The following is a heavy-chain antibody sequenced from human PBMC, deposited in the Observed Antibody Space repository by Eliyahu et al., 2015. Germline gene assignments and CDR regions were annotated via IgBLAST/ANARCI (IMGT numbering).Heavy chain of an antibody. D-gene: IGHD2-15*01. Sequence: QVQLVQSGAEVKKPGASVKVSCKASGXTFXSYYXXWVRQAPGQGLEWMGIINPSGGSTSYAQKFQGRVTMTRDTSTSTVYMELSSLRSEDTAVYYCARSSPGCSGGSCYSGPSDYWGQGTLVTVSS. J-gene: IGHJ4*02. CDR3: ARSSPGCSGGSCYSGPSDY. CDR1: GXTFXSYY. V-gene: IGHV1-46*03. CDR2: INPSGGST.